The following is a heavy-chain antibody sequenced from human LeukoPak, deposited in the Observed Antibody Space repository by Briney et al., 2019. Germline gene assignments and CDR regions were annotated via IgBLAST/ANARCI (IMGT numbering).Heavy chain of an antibody. CDR1: GLIYRRFS. V-gene: IGHV3-48*01. Sequence: PGGPLTLPCAVSGLIYRRFSMIWLRHARGGAGVGILHITSRGSVIYYAGSVKGRPTIPRENARNSMYLELNRRTAEDTAVYYCARDRRFGELLSAPGYCGQGTLGIVSP. CDR2: ITSRGSVI. J-gene: IGHJ4*02. D-gene: IGHD3-10*01. CDR3: ARDRRFGELLSAPGY.